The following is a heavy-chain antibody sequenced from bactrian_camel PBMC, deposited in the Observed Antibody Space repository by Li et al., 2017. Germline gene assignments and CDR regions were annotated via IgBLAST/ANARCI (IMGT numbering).Heavy chain of an antibody. CDR1: GFTFSNNW. Sequence: VQLVESGGGLVQPGGSLRLSCAASGFTFSNNWMHWVRQAPGKGLEWVSSIYSGGGTTYYADSVKGRFTISRDNAKNMVYLQMASLKSEDTALYYCAKGRPRLGLVAADLDRGQGTQVTVS. V-gene: IGHV3S6*01. CDR3: AKGRPRLGLVAADLD. J-gene: IGHJ4*01. D-gene: IGHD7*01. CDR2: IYSGGGTT.